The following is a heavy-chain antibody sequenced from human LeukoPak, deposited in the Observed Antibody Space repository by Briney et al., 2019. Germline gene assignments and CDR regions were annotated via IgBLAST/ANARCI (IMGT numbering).Heavy chain of an antibody. D-gene: IGHD3-22*01. CDR3: AKSDSPTLQYYHYYYGMDV. CDR2: ISGSGGST. CDR1: GFTFSSYA. J-gene: IGHJ6*04. Sequence: PGGSLRLSCAASGFTFSSYAMSWVRQAPGKGLEWVSAISGSGGSTYYADSVKGRFTISRDNSKNTLYLQMNSLRAEDTAVYYCAKSDSPTLQYYHYYYGMDVWGKGTTVTVSS. V-gene: IGHV3-23*01.